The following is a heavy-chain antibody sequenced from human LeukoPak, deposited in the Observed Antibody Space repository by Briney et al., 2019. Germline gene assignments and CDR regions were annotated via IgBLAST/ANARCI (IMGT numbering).Heavy chain of an antibody. CDR3: ASQSVAGVYYYYGLDV. CDR2: IDQYGSEK. V-gene: IGHV3-7*01. CDR1: GFTFSTYW. J-gene: IGHJ6*02. Sequence: PGGSLRLSCAASGFTFSTYWMNWVCQAPGKGLEWVANIDQYGSEKYYVDSVKGRLTVSRDNAKNSLYLEMNSLRAEDTAVYYCASQSVAGVYYYYGLDVWGQGTTVTVSS. D-gene: IGHD6-19*01.